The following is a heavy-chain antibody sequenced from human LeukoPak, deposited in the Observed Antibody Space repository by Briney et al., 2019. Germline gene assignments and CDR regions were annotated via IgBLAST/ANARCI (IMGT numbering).Heavy chain of an antibody. CDR3: ARAGVGIVAVDPGGDY. CDR1: GYTFTSYG. D-gene: IGHD1-26*01. V-gene: IGHV1-18*01. Sequence: ASVKVSCKASGYTFTSYGISWVRQAPGQGLEWMGWISAYNGNTNYAQKLQGRVTMTTDTSTSTAYMELRSLRSDDTAVYYCARAGVGIVAVDPGGDYWGQGTLVTVSS. J-gene: IGHJ4*02. CDR2: ISAYNGNT.